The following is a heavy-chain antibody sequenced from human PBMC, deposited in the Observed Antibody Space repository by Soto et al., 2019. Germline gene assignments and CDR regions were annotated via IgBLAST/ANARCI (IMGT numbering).Heavy chain of an antibody. CDR3: ARWVSGSPDN. CDR1: GFTLSDHY. Sequence: EVQLVESGGGLVQPGGSLRLSCAASGFTLSDHYMDWVRQAPGKGLEWVGRTKNKANRYTTEYAASVNGRFTISRDDSKNSLYLQMINLKTEDTAVYYCARWVSGSPDNWGQGTLVTVSS. CDR2: TKNKANRYTT. D-gene: IGHD1-26*01. V-gene: IGHV3-72*01. J-gene: IGHJ4*02.